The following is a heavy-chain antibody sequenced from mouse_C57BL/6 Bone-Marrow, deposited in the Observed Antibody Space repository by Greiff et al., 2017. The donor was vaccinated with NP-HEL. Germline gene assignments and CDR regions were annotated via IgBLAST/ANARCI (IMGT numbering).Heavy chain of an antibody. CDR1: GYSFTGYY. CDR2: INPSTGGT. CDR3: ATSCITTVVRRYFDV. Sequence: EVQLQQSGPELVKPGASVKISCKASGYSFTGYYMNWVKQSPEKSLEWIGEINPSTGGTTYNQKFKAKATLTVDKSSSTAYMQLKSLTSEDSAVYYCATSCITTVVRRYFDVWGTGTTVTVSS. V-gene: IGHV1-42*01. D-gene: IGHD1-1*01. J-gene: IGHJ1*03.